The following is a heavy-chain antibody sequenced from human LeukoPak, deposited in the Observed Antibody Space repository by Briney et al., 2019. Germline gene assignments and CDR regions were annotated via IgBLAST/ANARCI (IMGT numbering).Heavy chain of an antibody. V-gene: IGHV4-4*07. CDR3: ARDVVAAAGSFDY. CDR1: GDSISSFY. Sequence: SETLSLTCTVSGDSISSFYWSWIRQPAGKGLEWIGHIYTSGSTNYNPSLKSRVTMSVDTSKNQFSLKLSSVTAADTAVYYCARDVVAAAGSFDYWGQGTLVTVSS. CDR2: IYTSGST. D-gene: IGHD6-13*01. J-gene: IGHJ4*02.